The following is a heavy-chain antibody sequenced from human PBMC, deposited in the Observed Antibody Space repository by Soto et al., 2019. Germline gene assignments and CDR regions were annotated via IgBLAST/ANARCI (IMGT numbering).Heavy chain of an antibody. J-gene: IGHJ5*02. V-gene: IGHV4-30-4*01. CDR3: ARAGDTMVPGGISSNWFDP. Sequence: TSETLSLTCNVSGGSVSSGDYSWSWLRQSPGKGLDCIGFKYTDWRAYYSPSLKSRVTISLDTSKNQFSLKLTSMTAADTAVFFCARAGDTMVPGGISSNWFDPWGQGTLVTVSS. CDR2: KYTDWRA. CDR1: GGSVSSGDYS. D-gene: IGHD3-10*01.